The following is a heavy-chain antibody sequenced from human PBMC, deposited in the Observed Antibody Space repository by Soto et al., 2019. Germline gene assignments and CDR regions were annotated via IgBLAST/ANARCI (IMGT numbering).Heavy chain of an antibody. Sequence: GGSLRLSCAASGFTFSSYSMNWVRQAPGKGLEWVSYISSSSSTIYCADSVKGRFTISRDNAKNSLYLQMNSLRAEDTAVYYCARTHYCSGGSCYSEHIAFNGGYWGQGTLVTVSS. CDR2: ISSSSSTI. V-gene: IGHV3-48*01. CDR3: ARTHYCSGGSCYSEHIAFNGGY. D-gene: IGHD2-15*01. CDR1: GFTFSSYS. J-gene: IGHJ4*02.